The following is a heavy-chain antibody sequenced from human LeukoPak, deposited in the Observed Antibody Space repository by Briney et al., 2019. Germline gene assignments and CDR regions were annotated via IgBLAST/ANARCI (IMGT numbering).Heavy chain of an antibody. CDR1: GFSFSGYS. D-gene: IGHD6-13*01. CDR2: IRYDGSNK. J-gene: IGHJ4*02. CDR3: AKARYSSSPSDFDY. Sequence: GGSLRLSCAASGFSFSGYSMHWVRQAPGKGLEWVAFIRYDGSNKYYADSVKGRFTISRDNSKNTLYLQMNSLRAEDTAVFYCAKARYSSSPSDFDYWGQGTLVTVSS. V-gene: IGHV3-30*02.